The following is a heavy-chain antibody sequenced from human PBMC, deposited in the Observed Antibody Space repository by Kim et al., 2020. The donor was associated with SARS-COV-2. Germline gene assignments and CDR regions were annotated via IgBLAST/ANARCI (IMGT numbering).Heavy chain of an antibody. J-gene: IGHJ4*02. Sequence: GERTYYAAFGKGRFTISRDTFTNTLYLQMDSLRVEDTAVYYCEGGGWSLDSWGQGTLVTVSS. CDR2: GERT. V-gene: IGHV3-23*01. CDR3: EGGGWSLDS. D-gene: IGHD6-19*01.